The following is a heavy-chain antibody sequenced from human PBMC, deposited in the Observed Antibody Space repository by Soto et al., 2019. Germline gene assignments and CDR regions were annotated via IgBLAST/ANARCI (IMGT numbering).Heavy chain of an antibody. CDR3: ARCWRILSYYYGMDV. V-gene: IGHV1-8*01. J-gene: IGHJ6*02. Sequence: QVQLVPSGAEVKQPGASVKVSCKASGYTFTSYDINWVRQATGQGLEWMGWMNPNSGNTGYAQKFQGRVTMTRNTYISTAYRELISLRSEDTAVYYCARCWRILSYYYGMDVWGQVTTVTVSS. CDR1: GYTFTSYD. D-gene: IGHD2-15*01. CDR2: MNPNSGNT.